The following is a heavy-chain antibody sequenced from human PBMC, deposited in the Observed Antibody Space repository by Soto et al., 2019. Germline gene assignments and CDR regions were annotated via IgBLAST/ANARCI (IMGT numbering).Heavy chain of an antibody. CDR3: ARGPPLGY. J-gene: IGHJ4*02. Sequence: TLSLSCTVYGGSISSDGYYWSFIRQHPGKALEWIGYIYYSGSTYYTPSLKSRVTISVDTSKNQFSLKLSSVTAADTAVYYCARGPPLGYWGQGTLVTVSS. V-gene: IGHV4-31*03. CDR1: GGSISSDGYY. CDR2: IYYSGST.